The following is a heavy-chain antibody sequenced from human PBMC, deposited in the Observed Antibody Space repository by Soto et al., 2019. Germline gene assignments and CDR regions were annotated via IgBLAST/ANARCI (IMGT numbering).Heavy chain of an antibody. CDR2: IDWDDDK. J-gene: IGHJ6*02. D-gene: IGHD3-9*01. V-gene: IGHV2-70*01. CDR3: ARIILQRHCDILTGHNRASYYYYYGMDV. CDR1: GFSLSTSGMC. Sequence: SGPTLVNPTQTLTLTCTFSGFSLSTSGMCVSWIRQPPGKALEWLALIDWDDDKYYSTSLKTRLTISKDTSKNQVVLTMTNMDPVDTATYYCARIILQRHCDILTGHNRASYYYYYGMDVWGQGTTVTVSS.